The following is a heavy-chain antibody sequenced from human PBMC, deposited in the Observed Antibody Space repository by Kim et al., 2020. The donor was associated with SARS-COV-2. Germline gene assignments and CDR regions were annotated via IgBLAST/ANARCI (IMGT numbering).Heavy chain of an antibody. Sequence: TSSAACVTGRYTISRDNDKKTVYLQMTSLEAEDTAVYYCTGPRHTAYGMDVWGQGTPVTVSS. V-gene: IGHV3-74*01. J-gene: IGHJ6*02. CDR2: T. D-gene: IGHD5-18*01. CDR3: TGPRHTAYGMDV.